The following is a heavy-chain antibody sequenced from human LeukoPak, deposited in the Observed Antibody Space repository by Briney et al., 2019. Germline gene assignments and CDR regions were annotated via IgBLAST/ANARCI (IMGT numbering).Heavy chain of an antibody. Sequence: PGGSLRLSCAASGFTFSSCAMSWVRQAPGKGLEWVSTIIDSGNSIYYADSAEGRFTISRDNSKNTLYLQMNSLRAGDTAIYYCSKDLTTRSIGYFDYWGQGTLVTVSS. V-gene: IGHV3-23*01. CDR3: SKDLTTRSIGYFDY. CDR2: IIDSGNSI. D-gene: IGHD1-1*01. J-gene: IGHJ4*02. CDR1: GFTFSSCA.